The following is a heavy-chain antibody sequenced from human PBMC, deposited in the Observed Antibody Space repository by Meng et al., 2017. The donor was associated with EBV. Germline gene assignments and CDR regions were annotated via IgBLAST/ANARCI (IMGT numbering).Heavy chain of an antibody. D-gene: IGHD3-10*01. CDR2: IYYSGST. J-gene: IGHJ4*02. V-gene: IGHV4-39*07. CDR3: ARSSPVRFGELSN. CDR1: GGSISSSSYY. Sequence: QLQLQESGPGLVKPSVTLSLTCPVSGGSISSSSYYWGWIRQPPGKGLEWIGSIYYSGSTYYNPSLKSRVTISVDTSKNQFSLKLSSVTAADTAVYYCARSSPVRFGELSNWGQGTLVTVSS.